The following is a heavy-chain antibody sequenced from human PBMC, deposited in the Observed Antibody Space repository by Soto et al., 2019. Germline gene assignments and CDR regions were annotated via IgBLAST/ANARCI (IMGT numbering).Heavy chain of an antibody. D-gene: IGHD6-6*01. CDR2: ISGSGGST. Sequence: GGSLRLSCAASGFTFSSYAMSWVRQAPGKGLEWVSAISGSGGSTYYADSVKGRFTISRDNSKNTLYLQMNSLRAEDTAVYYCAKVAGQLTDYYYGMDVWGQGTTVTVS. J-gene: IGHJ6*02. CDR1: GFTFSSYA. V-gene: IGHV3-23*01. CDR3: AKVAGQLTDYYYGMDV.